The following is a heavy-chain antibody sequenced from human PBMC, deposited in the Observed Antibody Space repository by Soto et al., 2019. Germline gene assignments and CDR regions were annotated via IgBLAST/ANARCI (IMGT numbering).Heavy chain of an antibody. CDR2: ILPIFATA. D-gene: IGHD2-2*01. V-gene: IGHV1-69*06. Sequence: QVQLVQSGAEVKKPGSSVKVSCKASGGTFNNYVVNWVRQAPGQGLEWMGGILPIFATANYAQKFQGRVTSTADKSTSTAYMELPSLRSEDTAVYYCAGRCDSTTCLGHFDYWGQGTLVTVAS. CDR3: AGRCDSTTCLGHFDY. CDR1: GGTFNNYV. J-gene: IGHJ4*02.